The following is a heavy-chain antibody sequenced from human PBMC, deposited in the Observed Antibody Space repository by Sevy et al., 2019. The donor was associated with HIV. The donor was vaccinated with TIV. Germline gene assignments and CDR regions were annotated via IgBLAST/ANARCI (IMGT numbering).Heavy chain of an antibody. CDR3: TKGDESNEWYLGY. D-gene: IGHD1-1*01. CDR2: ILNSGGGT. J-gene: IGHJ4*02. V-gene: IGHV3-23*01. CDR1: GFTFSSYG. Sequence: GGSLRLSCAASGFTFSSYGMSWVRQAPGKGLQWVSSILNSGGGTTYADSVRGRFTISRDNSKNMLYLQMNSLRAEDSAVYYCTKGDESNEWYLGYWGLGTLVTVSS.